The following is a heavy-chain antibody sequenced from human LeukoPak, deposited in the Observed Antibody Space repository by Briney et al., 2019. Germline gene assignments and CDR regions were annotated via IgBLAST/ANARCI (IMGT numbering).Heavy chain of an antibody. Sequence: PGGSLRLSCGAFGFTFSSNAMYWVRQAPGKGLEWVSGLSDNGRNTYYADSGKGRFTISRDKSRNTLYLQMNSLRAEDTGVYYCAKDLAGTTSFDYWGQGTLVTVSS. CDR3: AKDLAGTTSFDY. CDR1: GFTFSSNA. D-gene: IGHD1-7*01. V-gene: IGHV3-23*01. CDR2: LSDNGRNT. J-gene: IGHJ4*02.